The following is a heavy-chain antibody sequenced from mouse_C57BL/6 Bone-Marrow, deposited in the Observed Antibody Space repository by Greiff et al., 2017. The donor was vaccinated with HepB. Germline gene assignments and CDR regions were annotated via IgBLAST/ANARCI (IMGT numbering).Heavy chain of an antibody. Sequence: ESGPGLVKPSQSLSLTCSVTGYSITSGYYWNWIRQFPGNKLEWMGYISYDGSNNYNPSLKNRISITRDTSKNQFFLKLNSVTTEDTATYYCARAITTVVDYFDYWGQGTTLTVSS. V-gene: IGHV3-6*01. J-gene: IGHJ2*01. D-gene: IGHD1-1*01. CDR3: ARAITTVVDYFDY. CDR2: ISYDGSN. CDR1: GYSITSGYY.